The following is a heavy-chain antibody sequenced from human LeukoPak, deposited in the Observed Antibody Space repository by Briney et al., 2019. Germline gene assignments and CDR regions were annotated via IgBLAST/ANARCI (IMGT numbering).Heavy chain of an antibody. V-gene: IGHV4-39*07. Sequence: SETLSLTCTVSGGSISSSSYYWGWIRQPPGKGLEWIGSIYFTGSTYYNPSLKSRVTISVDTSKKQFSLKLSSVTAADTAVYYCARDEMNWFDPWGQGTLVTVSS. CDR1: GGSISSSSYY. CDR3: ARDEMNWFDP. J-gene: IGHJ5*02. CDR2: IYFTGST. D-gene: IGHD5-24*01.